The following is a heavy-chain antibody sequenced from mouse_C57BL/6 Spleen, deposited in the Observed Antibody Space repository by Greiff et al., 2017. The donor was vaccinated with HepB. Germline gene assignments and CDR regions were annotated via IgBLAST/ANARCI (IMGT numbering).Heavy chain of an antibody. CDR2: IYPGDGDT. Sequence: QVQLKESGPELVKPGASVKISCKASGYAFSSSWMNWVKQRPGKGLEWIGRIYPGDGDTNYNGKFKGKATLTADKSSSTAYMQLSSLTSEDSAVYFCAREGNYEEFAYWGQGTLVTVSA. CDR3: AREGNYEEFAY. CDR1: GYAFSSSW. J-gene: IGHJ3*01. D-gene: IGHD2-1*01. V-gene: IGHV1-82*01.